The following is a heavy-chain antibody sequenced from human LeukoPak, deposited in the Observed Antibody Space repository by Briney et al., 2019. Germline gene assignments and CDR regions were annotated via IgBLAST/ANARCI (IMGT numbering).Heavy chain of an antibody. J-gene: IGHJ4*02. V-gene: IGHV3-23*01. CDR2: ISGRDGNT. CDR3: TTDGVGVEGATYDN. Sequence: GGTLRLSCAASGFTFSTYGMNWVRQAPGKGLEWVSAISGRDGNTYYADSVKGRFTISRDDSKNTLYLQKNSLKTEDTAVYYCTTDGVGVEGATYDNWGQGTLVSVSS. CDR1: GFTFSTYG. D-gene: IGHD1-26*01.